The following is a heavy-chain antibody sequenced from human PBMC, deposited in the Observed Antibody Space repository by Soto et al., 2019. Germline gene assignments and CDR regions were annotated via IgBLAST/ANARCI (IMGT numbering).Heavy chain of an antibody. CDR3: ARDLVYGDYGSYYYMDV. Sequence: GASVKVSCKASGYTFTGYYMHWVRQAPGQGLEWMGWINPNSGGTNCAQKFQGWVTMTRDTSISTAYMELSRLRSDDTAVYYCARDLVYGDYGSYYYMDVWGKGTTVTVSS. CDR2: INPNSGGT. CDR1: GYTFTGYY. J-gene: IGHJ6*03. V-gene: IGHV1-2*04. D-gene: IGHD4-17*01.